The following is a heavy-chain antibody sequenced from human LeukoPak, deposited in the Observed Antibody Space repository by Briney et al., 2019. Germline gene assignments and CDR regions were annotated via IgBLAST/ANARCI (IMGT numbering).Heavy chain of an antibody. V-gene: IGHV3-30-3*01. Sequence: GGSLRLSCAASGFTFSSYAMHWVRQAPGKGLEWVAVISYDGSNKYYADSVKGRFTISRDNAKNSLYLQMNSLRDEDTAVYYCARDPGSYEVGEDYWGQGTLVTVSS. D-gene: IGHD1-26*01. CDR3: ARDPGSYEVGEDY. J-gene: IGHJ4*02. CDR1: GFTFSSYA. CDR2: ISYDGSNK.